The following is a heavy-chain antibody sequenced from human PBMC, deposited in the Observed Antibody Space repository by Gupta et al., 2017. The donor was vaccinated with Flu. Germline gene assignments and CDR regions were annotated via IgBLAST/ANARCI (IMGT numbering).Heavy chain of an antibody. Sequence: RRPPGKWLVWIGTIYHSGTTYYNPSLKSRVTISVDTSKNLFSLKLTSVTAADTAVFYCARQANYDFWSGPGYYYYMDVWGKGTTVTVSS. J-gene: IGHJ6*03. D-gene: IGHD3-3*01. V-gene: IGHV4-39*01. CDR3: ARQANYDFWSGPGYYYYMDV. CDR2: IYHSGTT.